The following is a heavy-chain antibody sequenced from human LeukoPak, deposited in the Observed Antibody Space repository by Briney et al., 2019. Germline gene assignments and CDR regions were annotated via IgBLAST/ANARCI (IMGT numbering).Heavy chain of an antibody. D-gene: IGHD1-26*01. CDR3: ARGRDRGASTPFDY. CDR2: ISAYNGNT. V-gene: IGHV1-18*01. CDR1: GYTFTSYG. Sequence: VASVKVSCKASGYTFTSYGISWVRQAPGQGLEWMGWISAYNGNTNYAQKLQGRVTMTTDTSISTVYMELSSLRSDDTAVYYCARGRDRGASTPFDYWGQGTLVTVSS. J-gene: IGHJ4*02.